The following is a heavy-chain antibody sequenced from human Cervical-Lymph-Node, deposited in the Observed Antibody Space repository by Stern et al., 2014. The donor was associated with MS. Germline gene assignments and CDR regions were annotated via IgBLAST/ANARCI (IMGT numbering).Heavy chain of an antibody. D-gene: IGHD6-13*01. J-gene: IGHJ6*02. CDR2: YNPTSVGA. V-gene: IGHV1-2*04. CDR1: GYTFTGYY. Sequence: EQPVVTGVEVKKPGASVKVSCQASGYTFTGYYIHWVRQAPGQGLEWMGGYNPTSVGATYAQNVQGWVTMTRDTSISTAYMELSRLRSDDTAVYYCARGASSSYAMDVWGQGTTVTVSS. CDR3: ARGASSSYAMDV.